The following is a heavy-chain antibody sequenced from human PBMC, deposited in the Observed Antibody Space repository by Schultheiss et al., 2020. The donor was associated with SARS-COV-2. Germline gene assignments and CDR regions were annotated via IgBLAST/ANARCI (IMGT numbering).Heavy chain of an antibody. J-gene: IGHJ5*02. D-gene: IGHD6-13*01. CDR3: AKGYSPGRGFDP. Sequence: LRLSCTVSGGSISSGSYYWSWIRQPAGKGLEWIGRIYTSGSTNYNPSLKSRVTMSVDTSKNQFSLKLSSVTAADTAVYYCAKGYSPGRGFDPWGQGTLVTVSS. V-gene: IGHV4-61*02. CDR1: GGSISSGSYY. CDR2: IYTSGST.